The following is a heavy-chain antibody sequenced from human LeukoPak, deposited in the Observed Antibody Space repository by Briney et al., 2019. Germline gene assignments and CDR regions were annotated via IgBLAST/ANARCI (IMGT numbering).Heavy chain of an antibody. CDR2: IYTSGST. Sequence: SETLSLTCTVSGGSISSYYWSWIRQPAEKGLEWIGRIYTSGSTNYNPSLKSRVTISVDTSKNQFSLKLSSVTAADTAVYYCARAAIDYDSSGYPATIYYFDYWGQGTLVTVSS. D-gene: IGHD3-22*01. V-gene: IGHV4-4*07. J-gene: IGHJ4*02. CDR3: ARAAIDYDSSGYPATIYYFDY. CDR1: GGSISSYY.